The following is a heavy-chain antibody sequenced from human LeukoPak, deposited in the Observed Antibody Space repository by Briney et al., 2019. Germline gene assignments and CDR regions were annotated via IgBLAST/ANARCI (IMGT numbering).Heavy chain of an antibody. D-gene: IGHD3-10*01. Sequence: ASVKVSCKASGYTFTNYYMHWVRQAPGQGLEWMGIINSNSGSMRSTQKFQGRVTMTRDTSTSTVYMELSSLRSDDTAVYYCARGVYYFDSGSSYFDYWGQGTLVTVSS. CDR3: ARGVYYFDSGSSYFDY. V-gene: IGHV1-46*01. CDR1: GYTFTNYY. CDR2: INSNSGSM. J-gene: IGHJ4*02.